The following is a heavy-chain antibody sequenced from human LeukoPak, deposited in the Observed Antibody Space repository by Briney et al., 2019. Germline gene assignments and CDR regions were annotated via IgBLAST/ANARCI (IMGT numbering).Heavy chain of an antibody. J-gene: IGHJ4*02. CDR2: IYSGGLT. CDR1: GFAVSNNY. Sequence: GGSLRLSCAGSGFAVSNNYMSWVRQAPGKGLEWVSIIYSGGLTYYVESVKGRFTISRDNSKNTLYLQMNSLRAEDTAVYYCTRDSTTFRFGYWGQGALVTVSS. V-gene: IGHV3-53*01. CDR3: TRDSTTFRFGY. D-gene: IGHD4-11*01.